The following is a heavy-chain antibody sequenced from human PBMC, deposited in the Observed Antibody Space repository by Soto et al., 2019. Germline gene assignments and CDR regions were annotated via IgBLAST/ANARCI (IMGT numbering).Heavy chain of an antibody. CDR3: ARVSYDILTGDYYYGMDV. CDR2: INPNSGGT. CDR1: GYTFTVYY. J-gene: IGHJ6*02. V-gene: IGHV1-2*04. D-gene: IGHD3-9*01. Sequence: GASVKVSCKASGYTFTVYYMHWVRQAPGQGLEWMGRINPNSGGTNYAQKFQGWVTMTRDTSISTAYMELSRLRSDDTAVYYCARVSYDILTGDYYYGMDVWGQGTTVT.